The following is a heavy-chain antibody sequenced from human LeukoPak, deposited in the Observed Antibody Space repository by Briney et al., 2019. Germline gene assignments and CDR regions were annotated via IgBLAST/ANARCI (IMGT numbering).Heavy chain of an antibody. CDR1: EFVFRNLW. Sequence: PGGSLRLSCGASEFVFRNLWMTWVRQSPGNGLEWVANISPRGTETYYVDPFKGRFTISRDNARNLLFPQMNTLRADDTAVYFCGAFGYEAGIDLWGQGTLVAVSS. CDR2: ISPRGTET. CDR3: GAFGYEAGIDL. J-gene: IGHJ4*02. D-gene: IGHD2-2*01. V-gene: IGHV3-7*01.